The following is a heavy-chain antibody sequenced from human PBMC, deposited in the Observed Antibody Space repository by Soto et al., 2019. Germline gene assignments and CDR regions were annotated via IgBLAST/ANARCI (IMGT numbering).Heavy chain of an antibody. Sequence: QVQLVESGGGVVQPGRSLRLSCAASGFTFSSYGMHWDRQAPGKGLEWVAVIWYDGSNKYYADSVNGRFTISGDNSKNTLYLQMNRLRAEDTAVYYCAREGHDYDCWSGFAFDIWGQGTMVTVSS. J-gene: IGHJ3*02. CDR1: GFTFSSYG. D-gene: IGHD3-3*01. CDR3: AREGHDYDCWSGFAFDI. CDR2: IWYDGSNK. V-gene: IGHV3-33*01.